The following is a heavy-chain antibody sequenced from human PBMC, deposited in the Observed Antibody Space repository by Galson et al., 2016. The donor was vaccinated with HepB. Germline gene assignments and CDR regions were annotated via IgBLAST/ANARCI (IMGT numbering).Heavy chain of an antibody. CDR3: ARDLRGLAHNYYGMDV. CDR2: ISWNSGSR. Sequence: SLRLSCAASGFTFDDYAMNWVRQAPGKGLEWVSGISWNSGSRGYADSVKGRFTISRDNARNSLYLQMSSLRVEDTALYYCARDLRGLAHNYYGMDVWGQGTTVTVSS. CDR1: GFTFDDYA. J-gene: IGHJ6*02. V-gene: IGHV3-9*01. D-gene: IGHD3-10*01.